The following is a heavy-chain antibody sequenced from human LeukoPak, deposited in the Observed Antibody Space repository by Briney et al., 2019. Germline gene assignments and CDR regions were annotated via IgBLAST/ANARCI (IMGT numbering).Heavy chain of an antibody. Sequence: GGSLRLSCAASGFTFSDYYMSWIRQAPGKGLEWVSYISSSGSTIYYADSVKGRFTISRDNAKNSLYLQMNSLRAEDTAVYYCARLWGWLQDDAFDIWGQGTTVTVSS. V-gene: IGHV3-11*04. D-gene: IGHD5-24*01. CDR1: GFTFSDYY. J-gene: IGHJ3*02. CDR3: ARLWGWLQDDAFDI. CDR2: ISSSGSTI.